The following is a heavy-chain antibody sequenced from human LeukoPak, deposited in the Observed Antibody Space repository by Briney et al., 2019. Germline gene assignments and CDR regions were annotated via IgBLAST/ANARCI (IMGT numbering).Heavy chain of an antibody. D-gene: IGHD3-10*01. Sequence: SETLSLTCAVSGGSISSSSYFLGWIRQPPGKGLEWIGSIYYSGSTYYNPSLKSRVTISVDTSNNQFSLMLSSVTAADTAVYYCVRITSPGYWGQGTLVTVSS. V-gene: IGHV4-39*01. CDR2: IYYSGST. CDR3: VRITSPGY. CDR1: GGSISSSSYF. J-gene: IGHJ4*02.